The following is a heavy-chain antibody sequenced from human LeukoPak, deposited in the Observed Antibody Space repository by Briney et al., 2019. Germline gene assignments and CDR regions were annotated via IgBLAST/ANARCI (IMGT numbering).Heavy chain of an antibody. CDR2: ISSSGNTI. CDR3: AELGITMIGGV. CDR1: GFTFSSFS. V-gene: IGHV3-48*04. J-gene: IGHJ6*04. Sequence: GGSLRLSCAASGFTFSSFSMNWVRQARGKGLEWVSYISSSGNTIQYADPVTGRFANSRDNAKNSLYLQMNSLRAEDTAVYYCAELGITMIGGVWGKGTTVTISS. D-gene: IGHD3-10*02.